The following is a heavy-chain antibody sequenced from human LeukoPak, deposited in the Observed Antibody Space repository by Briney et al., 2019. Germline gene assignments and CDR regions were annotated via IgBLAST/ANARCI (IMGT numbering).Heavy chain of an antibody. CDR1: GFTFSDYY. J-gene: IGHJ4*02. CDR3: ARDWSRRYDLDF. D-gene: IGHD3-3*01. V-gene: IGHV3-11*05. CDR2: ISSSSDYI. Sequence: GGSLRLPCAASGFTFSDYYMSWVRQAPGKGLEWLSYISSSSDYILYADSVKGRFTISRDNAKNSLYLQMNSLSPEDTAVYYCARDWSRRYDLDFWGQGTLVTVSS.